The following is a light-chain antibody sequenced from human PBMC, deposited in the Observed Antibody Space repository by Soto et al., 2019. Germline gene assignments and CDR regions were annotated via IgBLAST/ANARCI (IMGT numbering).Light chain of an antibody. CDR1: KSVSGG. Sequence: DIQMPQSPSPLPASVGDCVSIHCLALKSVSGGLAWYQQKPGEAPKLLIYDASAWPRGVPSRFSGSGSGTKFTLTIASLQPEDFAVYYCQQYESFTGTFGPGTKVDI. J-gene: IGKJ1*01. CDR3: QQYESFTGT. V-gene: IGKV1-5*01. CDR2: DAS.